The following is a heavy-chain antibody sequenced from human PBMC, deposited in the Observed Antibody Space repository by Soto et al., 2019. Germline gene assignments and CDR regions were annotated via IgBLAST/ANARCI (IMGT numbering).Heavy chain of an antibody. CDR1: GYSFTSYW. CDR3: ARPGYCSSTSCTHYGMDV. V-gene: IGHV5-10-1*01. Sequence: HGESLKISCKGSGYSFTSYWISWVRQMPGKGLEWMGRIDPSDSYTNYSPSFQGHVTISADKSISTAYLQWSSLKASDTAMYYCARPGYCSSTSCTHYGMDVWGQGTTVTVSS. D-gene: IGHD2-2*03. CDR2: IDPSDSYT. J-gene: IGHJ6*02.